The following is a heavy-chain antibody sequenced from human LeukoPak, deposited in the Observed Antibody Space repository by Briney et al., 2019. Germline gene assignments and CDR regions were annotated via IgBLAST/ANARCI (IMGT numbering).Heavy chain of an antibody. CDR1: GFTFSSYS. Sequence: PRGSLRLSCAASGFTFSSYSMNWVRQAPGKGLEWVSSISSSSSYIYYADSVKGRFTISRDNAKNSLYLQMNSLRAEDTAVYYCARGSGYSYGYFQHWGQGTLVTVSS. CDR3: ARGSGYSYGYFQH. V-gene: IGHV3-21*01. J-gene: IGHJ1*01. D-gene: IGHD5-18*01. CDR2: ISSSSSYI.